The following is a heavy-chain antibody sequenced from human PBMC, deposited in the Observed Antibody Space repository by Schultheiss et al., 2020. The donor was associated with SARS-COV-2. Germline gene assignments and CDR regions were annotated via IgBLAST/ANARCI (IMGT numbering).Heavy chain of an antibody. CDR3: ARGYCSGGSCYFYFDY. CDR2: ISYDGSNK. J-gene: IGHJ4*02. D-gene: IGHD2-15*01. V-gene: IGHV3-30*01. Sequence: GGSLRLSCAASGFTFSSYAMHWVRQAPGKGLEWVAVISYDGSNKYYADSVKGRFTISRDNSKNTLYLQMNSLRAEDTAVYYCARGYCSGGSCYFYFDYWGQGTLVTVSS. CDR1: GFTFSSYA.